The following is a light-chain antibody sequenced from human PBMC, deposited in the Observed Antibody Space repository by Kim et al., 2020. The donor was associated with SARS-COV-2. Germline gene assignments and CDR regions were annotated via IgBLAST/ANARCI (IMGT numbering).Light chain of an antibody. CDR3: VLHRSGGIWV. J-gene: IGLJ3*02. CDR1: SGSVSSSFY. CDR2: NTN. V-gene: IGLV8-61*01. Sequence: QTVVTQEPSFSVSPGGTVTLTCGLSSGSVSSSFYASWYQLTPGQAPRTLIYNTNIRSSGVPDRFSGSILGTKAALTITGAQADDESDYYCVLHRSGGIWVCGGGTQLTVL.